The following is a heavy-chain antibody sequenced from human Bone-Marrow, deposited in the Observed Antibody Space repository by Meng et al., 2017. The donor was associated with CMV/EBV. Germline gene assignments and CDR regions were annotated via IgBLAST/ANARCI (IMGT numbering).Heavy chain of an antibody. CDR3: ASALGFWSGYPIYYYYYGMDV. V-gene: IGHV4-39*07. CDR1: GGSISSSSYY. D-gene: IGHD3-3*01. CDR2: IYYSGST. Sequence: SETLSLTCTVSGGSISSSSYYWGWIRQPPGKGLEWIGSIYYSGSTYYNPSLKSRVTISVDTSKNQFSLKLSSVTAADTAVYYCASALGFWSGYPIYYYYYGMDVWGQGTTVTVSS. J-gene: IGHJ6*02.